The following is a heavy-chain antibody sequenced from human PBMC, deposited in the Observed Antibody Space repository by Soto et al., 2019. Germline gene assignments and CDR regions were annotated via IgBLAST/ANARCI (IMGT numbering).Heavy chain of an antibody. Sequence: EVQVVESGGGLIQPGGSLRLSCAGSGFDFSNYNMDWVRQAPGKGLEWISYISNTARTIFYADSVKGRFTISRDNARYSLFLQMNSLRDEDTAVYYCARDGSRGYDMDVWGQGTTVTVSS. J-gene: IGHJ6*02. CDR1: GFDFSNYN. CDR2: ISNTARTI. CDR3: ARDGSRGYDMDV. D-gene: IGHD1-1*01. V-gene: IGHV3-48*02.